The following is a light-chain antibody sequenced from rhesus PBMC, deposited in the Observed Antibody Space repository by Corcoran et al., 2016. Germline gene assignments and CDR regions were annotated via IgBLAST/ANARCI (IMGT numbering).Light chain of an antibody. V-gene: IGKV3-24*01. Sequence: EIVMTQSPATPSLPPGERATLPSWASQSVSSSLAWYQQKPGQAPRLLIYGASSKATGIPDRFSGSGSGTDFTLTISSLEPEDVAVYYCLQHSNWPHSFGQGTKVEIK. CDR1: QSVSSS. CDR2: GAS. J-gene: IGKJ2*01. CDR3: LQHSNWPHS.